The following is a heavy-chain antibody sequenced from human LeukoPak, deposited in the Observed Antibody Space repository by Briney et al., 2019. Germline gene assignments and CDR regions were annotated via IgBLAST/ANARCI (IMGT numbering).Heavy chain of an antibody. CDR1: GYTFTSYA. CDR2: INAGNGNT. CDR3: ARAGDYGDYDWGDP. D-gene: IGHD4-17*01. Sequence: PGASVRVSCTASGYTFTSYAMHWVRQAPGQRLEWMGWINAGNGNTKYSQKFQGRVTITRDTSASTAYMELRSLRSEDTAVYYCARAGDYGDYDWGDPWGQGTPLTVSS. V-gene: IGHV1-3*01. J-gene: IGHJ5*02.